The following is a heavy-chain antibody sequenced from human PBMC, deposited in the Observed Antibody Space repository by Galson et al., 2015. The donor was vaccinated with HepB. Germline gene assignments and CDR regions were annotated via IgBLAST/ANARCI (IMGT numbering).Heavy chain of an antibody. CDR2: INAGNGNT. Sequence: SVKVSCKASGYSFTSYAMHWVRQAPGQRLEWMGRINAGNGNTKYSQQFKGRVTITRDTTASTAYMELSSLISEDRALYYCARDNARFDPWGQGTLVTVPS. D-gene: IGHD6-6*01. V-gene: IGHV1-3*01. CDR3: ARDNARFDP. CDR1: GYSFTSYA. J-gene: IGHJ5*02.